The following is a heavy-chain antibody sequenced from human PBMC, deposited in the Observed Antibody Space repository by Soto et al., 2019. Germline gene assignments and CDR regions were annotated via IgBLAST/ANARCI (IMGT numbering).Heavy chain of an antibody. Sequence: ESGPTLVNPTQTLTLTCTFSGFSLSTSGMCVSWIRQPPGKALEWLALIDWDDDKYYSTSLKTRLTTSKATSKNQVVLTMTNMDPVDTATYYCARIQAPSYGMDVWGQGTTVTVSS. CDR2: IDWDDDK. V-gene: IGHV2-70*01. CDR1: GFSLSTSGMC. CDR3: ARIQAPSYGMDV. J-gene: IGHJ6*02.